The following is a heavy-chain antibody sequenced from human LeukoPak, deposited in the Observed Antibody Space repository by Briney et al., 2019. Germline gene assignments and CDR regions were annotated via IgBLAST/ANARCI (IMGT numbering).Heavy chain of an antibody. J-gene: IGHJ5*02. V-gene: IGHV4-39*01. CDR2: IYYSGST. CDR1: GGSISSSSYY. CDR3: ARNPHLTWFDP. Sequence: SETLSLTCTVSGGSISSSSYYWGWIRQPPGKGLEWIGSIYYSGSTYYNPSLKSRVTISVDTSKNQFSLKLSSVTAADTAVYYCARNPHLTWFDPWGQGTLVTVSS.